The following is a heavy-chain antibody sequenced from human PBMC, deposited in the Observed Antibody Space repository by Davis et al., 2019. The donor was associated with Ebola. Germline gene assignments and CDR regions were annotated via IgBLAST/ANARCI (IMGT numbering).Heavy chain of an antibody. D-gene: IGHD2-8*01. V-gene: IGHV3-11*04. CDR2: ISSSGSTI. J-gene: IGHJ4*02. CDR3: ARGGIVLMVYAHDY. CDR1: GFTVSSNY. Sequence: GGSLRLSCAASGFTVSSNYMSWVRQAPGKGLEWVSYISSSGSTIYYADSVKGRFTISRDNAKNSLYLQMNSLRAEDTAVYYCARGGIVLMVYAHDYWGQGTLVTVSS.